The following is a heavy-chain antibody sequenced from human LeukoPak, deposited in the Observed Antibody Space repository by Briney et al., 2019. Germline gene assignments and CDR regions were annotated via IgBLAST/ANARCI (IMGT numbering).Heavy chain of an antibody. Sequence: PRASVKVSCKASGYTFTSYAMNWVRQAPGQGLEWMGWINTNTGNPTYAQGFTGRFVFSLDTSVSTAYLQISSLKAEDTVVYYCARDFFLEVVAATTQAVLFEYSDYWGQGTLVTVSS. CDR3: ARDFFLEVVAATTQAVLFEYSDY. CDR1: GYTFTSYA. CDR2: INTNTGNP. V-gene: IGHV7-4-1*02. J-gene: IGHJ4*02. D-gene: IGHD2-15*01.